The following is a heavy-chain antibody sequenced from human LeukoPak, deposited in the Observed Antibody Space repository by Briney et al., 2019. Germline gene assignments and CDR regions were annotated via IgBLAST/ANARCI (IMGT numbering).Heavy chain of an antibody. CDR3: ARPYCSSTSCFQDMDV. CDR2: ISAYNGNT. Sequence: ASVKVSCKASGYTFTSYGISWVRQAPGQGLEWMGWISAYNGNTNYAQKLQGRVTMTTDTSTSTACMELRSLRSDDTAVYYCARPYCSSTSCFQDMDVWGKGTTVTVSS. CDR1: GYTFTSYG. D-gene: IGHD2-2*01. J-gene: IGHJ6*03. V-gene: IGHV1-18*01.